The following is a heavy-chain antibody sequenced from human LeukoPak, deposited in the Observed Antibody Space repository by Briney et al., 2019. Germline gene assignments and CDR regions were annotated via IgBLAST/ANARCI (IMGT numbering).Heavy chain of an antibody. V-gene: IGHV3-48*03. J-gene: IGHJ4*02. CDR1: GFTFSTYE. CDR3: ARDHCTSTSCYFSY. Sequence: PGGSLTLSCVASGFTFSTYEMNRVRQAPGKGLEWLSYISSSGSTIYNADSVKGRFTISRDNAKNSLYLQMNSLRAEDTAVYYCARDHCTSTSCYFSYWGQGTLVTVSS. CDR2: ISSSGSTI. D-gene: IGHD2-2*01.